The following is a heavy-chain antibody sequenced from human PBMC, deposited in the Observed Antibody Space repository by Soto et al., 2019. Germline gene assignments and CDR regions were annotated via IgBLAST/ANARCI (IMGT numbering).Heavy chain of an antibody. V-gene: IGHV3-30*03. D-gene: IGHD3-3*02. CDR1: GFDFRSYG. CDR3: AIAEFAFWGDGVVP. J-gene: IGHJ5*02. CDR2: IAPDGDKE. Sequence: GGSLRLSRVASGFDFRSYGLHWVRQAPGKGLEWVALIAPDGDKEYYADSVKGRFTISRDNSDNTLFLRMNILTADDSAVYCCAIAEFAFWGDGVVPLGQVTRVTVSS.